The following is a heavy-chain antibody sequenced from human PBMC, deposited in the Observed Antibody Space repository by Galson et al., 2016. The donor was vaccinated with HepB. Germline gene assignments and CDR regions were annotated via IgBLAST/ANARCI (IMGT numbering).Heavy chain of an antibody. CDR1: GFTFRSYG. D-gene: IGHD3-9*01. CDR2: ISYDGNNK. V-gene: IGHV3-30*18. J-gene: IGHJ4*02. Sequence: SLRLSCAASGFTFRSYGMNWARHAPGKGREWVATISYDGNNKYFADSVKGRFTISSDNSKNTLYPQMNTLRAEDTAVYFCAKRDILAGYSAFDFWGQGTLVTVSS. CDR3: AKRDILAGYSAFDF.